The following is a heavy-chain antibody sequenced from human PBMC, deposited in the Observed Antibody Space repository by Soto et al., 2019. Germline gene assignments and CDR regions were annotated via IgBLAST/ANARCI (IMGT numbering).Heavy chain of an antibody. J-gene: IGHJ4*02. CDR1: GYTFTSYG. CDR2: ISAYNGNT. CDR3: ARDRAYSGYDWGAQKRFDY. D-gene: IGHD5-12*01. V-gene: IGHV1-18*01. Sequence: ASVKVSCKASGYTFTSYGISWVRQAPGQGLEWMGWISAYNGNTNYAQKLQGRVTMTTDTSTSTAYMELRSLRSDDTAVYYCARDRAYSGYDWGAQKRFDYWGQGTLVTVSS.